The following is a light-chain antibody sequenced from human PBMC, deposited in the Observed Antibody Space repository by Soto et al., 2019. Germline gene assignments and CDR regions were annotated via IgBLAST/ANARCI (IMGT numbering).Light chain of an antibody. CDR2: KTN. CDR1: SSNIGSNY. V-gene: IGLV1-47*01. J-gene: IGLJ3*02. CDR3: AAWDDSLRGPV. Sequence: QAVVTQPPSASGTPGQRVTISCSGGSSNIGSNYVCWYQQLPGTASKLLIYKTNQRPSGVPDRFSGSKSGTSASLAISGLRSEDEAGYYCAAWDDSLRGPVFGGGTKLTVL.